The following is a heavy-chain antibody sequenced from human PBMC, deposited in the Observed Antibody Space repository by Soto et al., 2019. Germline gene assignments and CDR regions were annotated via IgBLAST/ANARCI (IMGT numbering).Heavy chain of an antibody. D-gene: IGHD5-12*01. CDR3: ARPHPYSGYDGLHWLDP. CDR1: GYTFTSYG. V-gene: IGHV1-18*01. J-gene: IGHJ5*02. CDR2: ISAYNGNT. Sequence: QVQLVQSGAEVKKPGASVKVSCKASGYTFTSYGISWVRQAPGQGLEWMGWISAYNGNTNYAQKLQGRVTMTTDTSTSTAYMELRSLRSDDTALYYCARPHPYSGYDGLHWLDPWGQGTLVTVSS.